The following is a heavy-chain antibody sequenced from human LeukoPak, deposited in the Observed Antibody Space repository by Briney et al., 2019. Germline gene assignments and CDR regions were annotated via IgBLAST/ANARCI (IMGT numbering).Heavy chain of an antibody. D-gene: IGHD2-2*01. CDR2: IYYSGST. J-gene: IGHJ5*02. CDR3: ARSFKDIVVVPAAVWFDP. V-gene: IGHV4-39*07. Sequence: SETLSLTCTVSGGSISSSSYYWGWIRQPPGKGLEWIGSIYYSGSTYYNPSLKSRVTISVDTSKNQFSLKLSSVTAADTAVYYCARSFKDIVVVPAAVWFDPWGQGTLVTVSS. CDR1: GGSISSSSYY.